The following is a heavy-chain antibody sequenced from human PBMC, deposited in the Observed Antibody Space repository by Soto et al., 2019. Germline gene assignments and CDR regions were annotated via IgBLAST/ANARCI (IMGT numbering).Heavy chain of an antibody. Sequence: SETLSLTCGISGDSISSRGYTWTWIRQPPGKGLEWIGYIYPSGAAYYNPSLKSRVTISLETSKNRFSLNVKSATAADTAVDYCARSVSSSILYLEFWGQGTTLTVSS. CDR3: ARSVSSSILYLEF. CDR1: GDSISSRGYT. D-gene: IGHD3-10*01. J-gene: IGHJ6*01. CDR2: IYPSGAA. V-gene: IGHV4-30-2*01.